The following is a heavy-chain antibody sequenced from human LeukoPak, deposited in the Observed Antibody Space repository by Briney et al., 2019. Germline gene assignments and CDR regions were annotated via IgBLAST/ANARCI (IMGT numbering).Heavy chain of an antibody. Sequence: GRSLRLSCVASEFTFSSHGINWVRQAPGKWLEWVLSIVGGGESTYYADSVKGRFTVSRVNSKNTLYLQINSLRGEDTAVYYCAKGKYSSGGVPDYWGQGTLVTVSS. V-gene: IGHV3-23*01. D-gene: IGHD6-19*01. CDR3: AKGKYSSGGVPDY. J-gene: IGHJ4*02. CDR1: EFTFSSHG. CDR2: IVGGGEST.